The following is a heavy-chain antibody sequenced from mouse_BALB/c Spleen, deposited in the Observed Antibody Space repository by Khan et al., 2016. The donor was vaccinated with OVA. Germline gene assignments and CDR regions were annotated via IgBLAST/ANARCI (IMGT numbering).Heavy chain of an antibody. J-gene: IGHJ3*01. CDR3: ARGGGTVPFAY. V-gene: IGHV5-15*02. Sequence: EVELVESGGGLVQPGGSRKLSCAASGFTFSDYGMAWVRQAPGKGPEWVAFISDLAYTIYYGDAVTGRFTISRENAKNTLYLEMSSLRSEDTAIYYCARGGGTVPFAYWGLGTLVTVSA. CDR1: GFTFSDYG. CDR2: ISDLAYTI. D-gene: IGHD1-1*01.